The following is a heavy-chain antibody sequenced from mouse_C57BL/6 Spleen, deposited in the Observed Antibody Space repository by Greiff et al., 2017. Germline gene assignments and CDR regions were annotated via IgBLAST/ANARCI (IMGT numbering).Heavy chain of an antibody. V-gene: IGHV8-8*01. J-gene: IGHJ1*03. CDR2: IWWDDDK. Sequence: QVTLKESGPGILQPSQTLSLTCSFSGFSLSTFGMGVGWIRQPSGKGLEWLAHIWWDDDKYYNPALKGRLTISKDTSKNQVFLKIANVDTADTATYYCARIANYYGSSYWYFEVWGTGTTVTVSS. CDR1: GFSLSTFGMG. D-gene: IGHD1-1*01. CDR3: ARIANYYGSSYWYFEV.